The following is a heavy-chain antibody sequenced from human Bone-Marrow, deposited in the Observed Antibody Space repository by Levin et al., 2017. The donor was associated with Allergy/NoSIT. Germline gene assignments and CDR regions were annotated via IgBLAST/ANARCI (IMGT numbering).Heavy chain of an antibody. J-gene: IGHJ4*02. CDR1: GFTFGDYA. V-gene: IGHV3-49*03. CDR2: IRSKAYGGTT. CDR3: TRLGRVYYDSSGYCFDY. D-gene: IGHD3-22*01. Sequence: PGGSLRLSCTASGFTFGDYAMSWFRQAPGKGLEWVGFIRSKAYGGTTEYAASVKGRFTISRDDSKSIAYLQMNSLKTEDTAVYYCTRLGRVYYDSSGYCFDYWGQGTLVTVSS.